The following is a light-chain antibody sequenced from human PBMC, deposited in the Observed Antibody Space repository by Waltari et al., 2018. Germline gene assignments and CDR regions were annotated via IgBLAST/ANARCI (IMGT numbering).Light chain of an antibody. J-gene: IGKJ4*01. CDR3: QQRAVWPPN. V-gene: IGKV3-11*01. CDR1: QNINTF. Sequence: VVLTQSPATLSLSAGEGATLSCRASQNINTFLAWYQQKPGQAPRLLIYDASNRATGVPVRFSGGGSGTDFTLTISSLGPEDFAVYYCQQRAVWPPNFGGGTKVEIK. CDR2: DAS.